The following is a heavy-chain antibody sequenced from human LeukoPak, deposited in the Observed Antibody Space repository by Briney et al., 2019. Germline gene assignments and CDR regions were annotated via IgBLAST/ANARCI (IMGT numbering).Heavy chain of an antibody. V-gene: IGHV3-48*04. J-gene: IGHJ4*02. Sequence: GGSLRLSCAASGFTFSSYSMNWVRQAPGKGLEWVSYISSSSSTIYYADSVKGRFTISRDNAKNSLYLQMNSLRAEDTAVYYCARGDGFDYWGQGTLVTVPS. D-gene: IGHD2-8*01. CDR3: ARGDGFDY. CDR2: ISSSSSTI. CDR1: GFTFSSYS.